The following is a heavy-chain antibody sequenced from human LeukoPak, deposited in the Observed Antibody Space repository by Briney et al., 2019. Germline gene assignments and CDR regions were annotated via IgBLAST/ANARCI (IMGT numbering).Heavy chain of an antibody. D-gene: IGHD5-12*01. V-gene: IGHV1-69*13. Sequence: ASVKVSCKASGGTFSSYAISWVRQAPGQGLEWMGGIIPIFGTANYAQKFQGRVTITADESTSTAHMELSSLRSEDTAVYYCARVSGYAYYFDYWGQGTLVTVSS. CDR2: IIPIFGTA. CDR1: GGTFSSYA. CDR3: ARVSGYAYYFDY. J-gene: IGHJ4*02.